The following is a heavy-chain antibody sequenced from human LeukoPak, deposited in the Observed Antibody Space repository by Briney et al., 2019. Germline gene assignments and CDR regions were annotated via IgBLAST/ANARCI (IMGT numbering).Heavy chain of an antibody. J-gene: IGHJ4*02. CDR3: ARDHPVDTAMDY. CDR2: ISYDGSNK. V-gene: IGHV3-30-3*01. D-gene: IGHD5-18*01. Sequence: GGSLRLSCAASGFTFSSYAMHWVRQAPGKGLEWVAVISYDGSNKCYADSVKGRFTISRDNSKNTLYLQMNSLRAEDTAVYYCARDHPVDTAMDYWGQGTLVTVSS. CDR1: GFTFSSYA.